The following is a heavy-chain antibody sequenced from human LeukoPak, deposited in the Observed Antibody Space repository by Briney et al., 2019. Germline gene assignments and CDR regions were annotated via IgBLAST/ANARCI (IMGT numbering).Heavy chain of an antibody. Sequence: SETLSLTCAVYGGPFSHYYWTWIRQPPGKGLEWIGEINESGSTNYDPSHKSRVTISVDTSKTHFSLNLTSVTAADTAVYYCASRIGRYLYYFGMDVWGQGTTVTVSS. CDR2: INESGST. J-gene: IGHJ6*02. D-gene: IGHD1-26*01. CDR1: GGPFSHYY. CDR3: ASRIGRYLYYFGMDV. V-gene: IGHV4-34*01.